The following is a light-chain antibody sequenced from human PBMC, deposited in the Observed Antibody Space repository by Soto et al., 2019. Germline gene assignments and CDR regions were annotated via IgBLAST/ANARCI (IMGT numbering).Light chain of an antibody. Sequence: DIQMTQCPSSVSASVGDRVTITCRASRDISTWLAWYQQKPGKAPKLLIYGASNLQSGVPSRFSGRGPGTDFTLTISSLQPEDFGTYYCQQANSFPFIFAQGTKVDIK. CDR1: RDISTW. CDR2: GAS. V-gene: IGKV1D-12*01. CDR3: QQANSFPFI. J-gene: IGKJ2*01.